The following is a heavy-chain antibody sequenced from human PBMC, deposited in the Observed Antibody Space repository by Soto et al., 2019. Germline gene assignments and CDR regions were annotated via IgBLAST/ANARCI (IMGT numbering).Heavy chain of an antibody. CDR3: ARVNSGWWSDPFDI. J-gene: IGHJ3*02. CDR2: ISAYNGNT. D-gene: IGHD6-19*01. V-gene: IGHV1-18*01. Sequence: ASVKVSCKASGYTFTSYGISWVRQAPGQGLEWMGWISAYNGNTNYAQKVQGRVTMTTDTSTSTAYMELSSLRSDDTAVYYCARVNSGWWSDPFDIWGQGTMVTVSS. CDR1: GYTFTSYG.